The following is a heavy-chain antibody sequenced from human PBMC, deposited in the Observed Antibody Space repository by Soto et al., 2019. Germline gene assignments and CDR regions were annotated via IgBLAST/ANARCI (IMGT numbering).Heavy chain of an antibody. D-gene: IGHD1-26*01. J-gene: IGHJ4*02. CDR3: ARSVGAALSDY. V-gene: IGHV1-3*01. CDR2: INVGNGNT. Sequence: QVQLVQSGAEVKKPGASVKVSCEASGYTFTSYAIHWVRQAPGQRLEWMGWINVGNGNTKYSQKFQGRVTITRDTSASTGYMELSSLRSEDTAVYYCARSVGAALSDYWGQGTLVTVSS. CDR1: GYTFTSYA.